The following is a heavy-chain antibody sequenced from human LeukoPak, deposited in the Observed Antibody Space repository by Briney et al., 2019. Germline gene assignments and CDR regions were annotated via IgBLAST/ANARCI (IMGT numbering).Heavy chain of an antibody. CDR3: ARVGCGGDCYTDAFDI. V-gene: IGHV4-59*01. J-gene: IGHJ3*02. D-gene: IGHD2-21*02. CDR2: IYYCGTT. CDR1: GGSISSYY. Sequence: PSETLSLTCTVSGGSISSYYWSWIRQPPGKGLEWIGYIYYCGTTNYNPSLKSRITISVDTSKNQFYLKVRSVTAADTAVYYCARVGCGGDCYTDAFDIWGQGTMVTVSS.